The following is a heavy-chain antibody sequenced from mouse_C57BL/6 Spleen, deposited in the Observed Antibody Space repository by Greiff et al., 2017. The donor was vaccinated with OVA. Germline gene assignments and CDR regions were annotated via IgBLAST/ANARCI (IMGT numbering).Heavy chain of an antibody. V-gene: IGHV5-17*01. CDR3: ARPDYYGLDY. CDR2: ISSGSSTI. J-gene: IGHJ2*01. CDR1: GFTFSDYG. D-gene: IGHD1-1*01. Sequence: EVKLVESGGGLVKPGGSLKLSCAASGFTFSDYGMHWVRQAPEKGLEWVAYISSGSSTIYYADTVKGRFTISRDNAKNTLFLQMTSLRSEDTAMYYCARPDYYGLDYWGQGTTLTVSS.